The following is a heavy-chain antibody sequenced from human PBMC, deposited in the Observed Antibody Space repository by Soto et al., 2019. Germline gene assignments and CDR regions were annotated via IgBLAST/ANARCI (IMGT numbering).Heavy chain of an antibody. J-gene: IGHJ5*02. Sequence: RRASLKIFRKGSGYSFTSYWISWVRQMPGKGLEWMGRIDPSDSYTNYSPSFQGHVTISADKSISTAYLQWSSLKASDTAMYYCASSFSGSFSYDSSGYTNWFDPWGQGTLVTVSS. CDR3: ASSFSGSFSYDSSGYTNWFDP. V-gene: IGHV5-10-1*01. CDR1: GYSFTSYW. CDR2: IDPSDSYT. D-gene: IGHD3-22*01.